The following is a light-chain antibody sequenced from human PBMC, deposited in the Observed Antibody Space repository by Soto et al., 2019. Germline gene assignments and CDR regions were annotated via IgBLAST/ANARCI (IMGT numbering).Light chain of an antibody. Sequence: EIVLPQSPATLSLSPGERATLSCRARQSVSSSYLAWYQQKPGQAPRLLIYGASSRATGIPDRFSGSGSGTDFTLTISRLEPEDFAVYYCQQYGSSLLTFGQGTKVDIK. J-gene: IGKJ1*01. CDR2: GAS. V-gene: IGKV3-20*01. CDR1: QSVSSSY. CDR3: QQYGSSLLT.